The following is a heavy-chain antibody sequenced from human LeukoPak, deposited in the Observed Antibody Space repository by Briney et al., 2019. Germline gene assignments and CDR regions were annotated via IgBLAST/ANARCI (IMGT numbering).Heavy chain of an antibody. D-gene: IGHD3-10*01. CDR1: GYSISSGYY. CDR3: ARGYGSGSYYFDY. J-gene: IGHJ4*02. Sequence: SETLSLTCAVSGYSISSGYYWGWIGQPPGKGLEWIGSIYHSGNTYYNPSLKSRVTISLHTSRNQFSLKLSSVTAADTAVYYCARGYGSGSYYFDYWGQGTLVTVSS. V-gene: IGHV4-38-2*01. CDR2: IYHSGNT.